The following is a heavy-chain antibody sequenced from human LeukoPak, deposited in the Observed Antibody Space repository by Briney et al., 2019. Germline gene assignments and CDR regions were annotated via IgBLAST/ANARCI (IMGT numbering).Heavy chain of an antibody. V-gene: IGHV4-59*11. J-gene: IGHJ4*02. CDR1: GGPISSHY. CDR2: LFDSVNT. CDR3: ATIKRGSIFGYFDF. Sequence: PSETLSLTCTVSGGPISSHYWSWIRQPPGKGLEWIAYLFDSVNTKDNPSLQSRLTLSADTSKNQFSLRPSSVTAADTAVYYCATIKRGSIFGYFDFWGQGIKVTVSS. D-gene: IGHD5-18*01.